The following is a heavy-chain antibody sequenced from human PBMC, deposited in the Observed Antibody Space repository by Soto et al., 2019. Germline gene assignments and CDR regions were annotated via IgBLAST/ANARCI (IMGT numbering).Heavy chain of an antibody. CDR3: AKVSSSWYAGFFDL. J-gene: IGHJ4*02. CDR1: GFTFSSHA. CDR2: LSGSGDSK. D-gene: IGHD6-13*01. Sequence: EVQLLESGGGLVQPGGSLRLSCTASGFTFSSHAMTWVRQAPGKGLEWVSGLSGSGDSKYYADSVKGRFTISRDNSMNTRYLQMKTLRAEDTAVYYCAKVSSSWYAGFFDLWGQGTPVTVSS. V-gene: IGHV3-23*01.